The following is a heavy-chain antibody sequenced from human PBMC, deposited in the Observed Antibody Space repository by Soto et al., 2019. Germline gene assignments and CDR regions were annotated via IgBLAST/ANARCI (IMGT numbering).Heavy chain of an antibody. D-gene: IGHD1-1*01. Sequence: QVQLVQSGAEVKKPGASVKVSCKASGYTFTNYYIHWVRQAPGDGLEGMAVINPSGGSTDNPQKFQGRVTLTRDTSTSTVYMELSSLRADDTAVYYCARPGIPRETGYHFGMDVWGQGTTVTVS. V-gene: IGHV1-46*01. CDR1: GYTFTNYY. J-gene: IGHJ6*02. CDR2: INPSGGST. CDR3: ARPGIPRETGYHFGMDV.